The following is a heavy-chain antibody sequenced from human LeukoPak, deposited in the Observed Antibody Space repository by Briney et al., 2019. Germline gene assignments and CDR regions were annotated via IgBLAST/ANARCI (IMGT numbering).Heavy chain of an antibody. CDR1: GFTCSSYA. Sequence: GGYLRLSCAASGFTCSSYAMSWVRQAPGKGLEWVSSISSSSSYIYYADSVKGRFTISRDNAKNSLYLQMNSLRVEDTAVFYCARDSGTGWNYWGQGTLVTVSS. J-gene: IGHJ4*02. D-gene: IGHD3/OR15-3a*01. V-gene: IGHV3-21*01. CDR3: ARDSGTGWNY. CDR2: ISSSSSYI.